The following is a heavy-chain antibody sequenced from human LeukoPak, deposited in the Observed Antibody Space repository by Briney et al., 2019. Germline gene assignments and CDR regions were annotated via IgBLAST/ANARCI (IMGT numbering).Heavy chain of an antibody. CDR2: INHSGST. Sequence: PSETLSLTCAVYGGSFSGYYWSWIRQPPGKGLEWIGEINHSGSTNYNPSLKSRVTISVDTSKNQFSLKLSSVTAADTAVYYCARALGYNWNWFDPWGQGTLVTVSS. V-gene: IGHV4-34*01. D-gene: IGHD1-20*01. CDR3: ARALGYNWNWFDP. J-gene: IGHJ5*02. CDR1: GGSFSGYY.